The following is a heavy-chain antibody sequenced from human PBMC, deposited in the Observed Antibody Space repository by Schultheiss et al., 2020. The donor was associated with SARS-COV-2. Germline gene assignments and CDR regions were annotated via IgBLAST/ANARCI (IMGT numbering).Heavy chain of an antibody. CDR3: ARARIAAAALGVFDY. CDR1: GYSISSGYY. CDR2: INHSGST. V-gene: IGHV4-34*01. D-gene: IGHD6-13*01. J-gene: IGHJ4*02. Sequence: SETLSLTCAVSGYSISSGYYWSWIRQPPGKGLEWIGEINHSGSTNYNPSLKSRVTISVDTSKNQFSLKLSSVTAADTAVYYCARARIAAAALGVFDYWGQGTLVTVSS.